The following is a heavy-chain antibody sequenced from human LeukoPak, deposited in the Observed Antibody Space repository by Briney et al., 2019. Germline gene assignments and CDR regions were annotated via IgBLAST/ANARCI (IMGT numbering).Heavy chain of an antibody. CDR1: GFTFSSYE. CDR2: ISSSGSTI. CDR3: ARLLWFGELLGLDY. Sequence: GGSLRLSCAASGFTFSSYEMNWVRQAPGKGLEWVSYISSSGSTIYYADSVKGRFTISRDNAKNSLYLQMNSLRAEDTAVYYCARLLWFGELLGLDYWGQGTLVTVSS. D-gene: IGHD3-10*01. J-gene: IGHJ4*02. V-gene: IGHV3-48*03.